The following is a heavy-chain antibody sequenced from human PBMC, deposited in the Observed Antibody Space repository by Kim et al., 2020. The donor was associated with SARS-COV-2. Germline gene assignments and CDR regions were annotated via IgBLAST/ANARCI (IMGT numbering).Heavy chain of an antibody. V-gene: IGHV3-48*04. Sequence: GGSLRLSCAASGFTFSSYSMNWVRQAPGKGLEWVSYISSSSSTIYYADSVKGRFTISRDNAKNSLYLQMNSLRAEDTAVYYCARLVTGENARQRGDAFDIWGQGTMVTVSS. J-gene: IGHJ3*02. CDR2: ISSSSSTI. CDR3: ARLVTGENARQRGDAFDI. D-gene: IGHD2-21*02. CDR1: GFTFSSYS.